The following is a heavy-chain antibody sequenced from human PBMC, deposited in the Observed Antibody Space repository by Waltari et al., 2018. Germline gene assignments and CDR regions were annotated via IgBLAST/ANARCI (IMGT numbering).Heavy chain of an antibody. CDR2: IYYNWYT. V-gene: IGHV4-30-4*08. CDR1: GDSISSGKDY. J-gene: IGHJ4*02. CDR3: ARRTGPDYYFDY. D-gene: IGHD3-10*01. Sequence: QVQLQESGPGLVNPSQTLTLTCTVSGDSISSGKDYWPWIRRPPGKGLEWIAFIYYNWYTYHNPSLEIRVTISVDTSKNQFSLKLTSVTAADTAMYYCARRTGPDYYFDYWGQGTQVTVSS.